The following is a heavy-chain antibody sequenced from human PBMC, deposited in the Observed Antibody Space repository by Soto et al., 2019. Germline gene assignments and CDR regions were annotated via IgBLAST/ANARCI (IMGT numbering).Heavy chain of an antibody. D-gene: IGHD1-20*01. CDR3: ATSKNGYNWHYFDH. CDR2: VFYTGFT. V-gene: IGHV4-39*01. CDR1: GASISGSYYY. J-gene: IGHJ1*01. Sequence: PSETLSLTCAVSGASISGSYYYWDWLRQSPGKGPEWIGSVFYTGFTSYNPSLESRVSVSVDTSKSQFSLNLSAVTAADTAVYYYATSKNGYNWHYFDHWGPGALVTVSS.